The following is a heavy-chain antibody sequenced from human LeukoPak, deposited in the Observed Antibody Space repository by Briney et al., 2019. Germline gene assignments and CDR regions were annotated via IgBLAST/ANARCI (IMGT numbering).Heavy chain of an antibody. CDR3: ARGIVATIGAQRRQNWFDP. CDR1: GYTFATYD. V-gene: IGHV1-8*01. D-gene: IGHD5-12*01. CDR2: MNPNSGNT. Sequence: ASVTVSCKASGYTFATYDINWVRQAPGQGLEWMGWMNPNSGNTGYAQKFQGRVTMTRNTSISTAYMELSSLRSEDTAVYYCARGIVATIGAQRRQNWFDPWGQGTLVTVSS. J-gene: IGHJ5*02.